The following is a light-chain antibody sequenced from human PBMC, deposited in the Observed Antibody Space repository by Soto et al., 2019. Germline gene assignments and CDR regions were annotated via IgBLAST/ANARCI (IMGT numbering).Light chain of an antibody. Sequence: EIVLTKSPSTLSVSQGEGATLSCRASQSVSSNLAWYQQKPGQAPRLLIYGASTRATGIPDRFSGSGSGTDFTLTISRLETEDFAVYYCQQYGSSGTFGQGPKVDTK. CDR1: QSVSSN. CDR3: QQYGSSGT. V-gene: IGKV3-20*01. CDR2: GAS. J-gene: IGKJ1*01.